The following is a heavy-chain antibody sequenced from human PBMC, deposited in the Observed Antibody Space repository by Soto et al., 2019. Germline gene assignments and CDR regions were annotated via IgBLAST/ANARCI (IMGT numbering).Heavy chain of an antibody. CDR1: GGTFSSYA. CDR3: ARDLKGIAVACHRYDAFDI. V-gene: IGHV1-69*01. D-gene: IGHD6-19*01. J-gene: IGHJ3*02. Sequence: QVQLVQSGAEVKKPGSSVKVSCKASGGTFSSYAISWVRQAPGQGLEWMGGIIPIFGTANYAQKFQGRVTITADESTSTAYMELSSLRSEDTAVYYCARDLKGIAVACHRYDAFDISGQGTIVTVSS. CDR2: IIPIFGTA.